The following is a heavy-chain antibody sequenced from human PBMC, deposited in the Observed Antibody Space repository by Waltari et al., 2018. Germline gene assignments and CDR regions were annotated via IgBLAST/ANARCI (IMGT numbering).Heavy chain of an antibody. J-gene: IGHJ6*02. Sequence: QVQLVQSGAEVKKPGSSVKVSCKASGGTFSSYAISWVRQAPGQGLEGMGGIIPIFGPANYAQKFQGRVTITADESTSTAYMELSSLRSEDTAVYYCARAGRDIVVVPAAQYGMDVWGQGTTVTVSS. D-gene: IGHD2-2*01. CDR1: GGTFSSYA. CDR2: IIPIFGPA. V-gene: IGHV1-69*01. CDR3: ARAGRDIVVVPAAQYGMDV.